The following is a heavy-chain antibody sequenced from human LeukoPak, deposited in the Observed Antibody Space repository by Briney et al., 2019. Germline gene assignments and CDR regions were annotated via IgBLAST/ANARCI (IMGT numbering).Heavy chain of an antibody. V-gene: IGHV3-23*01. CDR2: ISGSGGST. J-gene: IGHJ4*02. CDR1: GFTFSSYA. CDR3: AKAAREVVVTASFDY. D-gene: IGHD2-21*02. Sequence: GGSLRLSCAASGFTFSSYAMSWVRQAPGKGLEWVSAISGSGGSTYYADSVKGWFTISRDNSKNTLYLQMNSLRAEDTAVYYCAKAAREVVVTASFDYWGQGTLVTVSS.